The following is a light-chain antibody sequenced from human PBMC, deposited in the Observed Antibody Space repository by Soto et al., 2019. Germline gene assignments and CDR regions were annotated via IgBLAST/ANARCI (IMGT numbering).Light chain of an antibody. Sequence: DIQMTQSPSTLSASVGDRVTITCRASQNINEWLAWYQQKPGKAPKFLIYDASILESGVPSRFSGSGSGTEFTLTISSLQPDDFATYYCQRYNSYYRTFGQGTKVEIK. J-gene: IGKJ1*01. CDR1: QNINEW. CDR2: DAS. CDR3: QRYNSYYRT. V-gene: IGKV1-5*01.